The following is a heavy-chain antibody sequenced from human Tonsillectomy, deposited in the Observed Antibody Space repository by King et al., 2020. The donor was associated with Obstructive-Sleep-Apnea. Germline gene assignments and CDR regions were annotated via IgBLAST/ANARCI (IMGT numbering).Heavy chain of an antibody. Sequence: VQLVESGGGVVQPGRSLRLSCAASGFTFSTYAMHWVRQAPGKGLECVAVISYDGNIENYAESVKGRFTISRDNSKNTRFLQMNSLKTEDTAVYYCATSRWSFLSLTYWGKGTLVTVSA. CDR2: ISYDGNIE. D-gene: IGHD2-21*01. CDR1: GFTFSTYA. J-gene: IGHJ4*02. V-gene: IGHV3-30*03. CDR3: ATSRWSFLSLTY.